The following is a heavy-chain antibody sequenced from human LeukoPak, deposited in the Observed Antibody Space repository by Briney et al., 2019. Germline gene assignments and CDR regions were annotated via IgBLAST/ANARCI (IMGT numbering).Heavy chain of an antibody. CDR3: ARGSPYGDLYFDY. J-gene: IGHJ4*02. Sequence: GGSLRLSCAAYGFTVRSNYMSWVRQAPGKGLEWVSVIYSGGSTYYADSVKGRFTISRDNSKTTLYLQMNSLRAEDTAVYYCARGSPYGDLYFDYWGQGTLVTVSS. V-gene: IGHV3-53*01. D-gene: IGHD4-17*01. CDR1: GFTVRSNY. CDR2: IYSGGST.